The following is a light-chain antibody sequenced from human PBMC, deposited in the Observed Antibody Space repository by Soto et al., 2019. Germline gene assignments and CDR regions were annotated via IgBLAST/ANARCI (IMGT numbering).Light chain of an antibody. J-gene: IGLJ2*01. Sequence: QSVLTQSPSASASLGASVKLTCTLNSGHSNYAITWHQQQPEKGPRYLMKVKSDGRHSKGDGIPDRFSGSSSGAERYLTISSLQSEDEADYYCQTWGTGIQVFGGGTKLTVL. CDR3: QTWGTGIQV. CDR2: VKSDGRH. CDR1: SGHSNYA. V-gene: IGLV4-69*01.